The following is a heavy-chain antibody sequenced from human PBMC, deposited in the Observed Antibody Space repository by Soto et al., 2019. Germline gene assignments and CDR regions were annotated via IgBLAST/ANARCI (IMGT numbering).Heavy chain of an antibody. Sequence: PGGSLRLSCAASGFTFSSYGMHWVRQAPGKGLEWVAVIWYDGSNKYYADSVKGRFTISRDNSKNTLCLQMNSLRAEDTAVYYCARLQLGEDSSGWYAPYYYYGMDVWGQGTTVTVSS. V-gene: IGHV3-33*01. CDR3: ARLQLGEDSSGWYAPYYYYGMDV. D-gene: IGHD6-19*01. J-gene: IGHJ6*02. CDR1: GFTFSSYG. CDR2: IWYDGSNK.